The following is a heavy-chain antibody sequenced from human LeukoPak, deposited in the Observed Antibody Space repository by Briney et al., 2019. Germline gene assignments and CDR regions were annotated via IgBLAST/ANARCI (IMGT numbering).Heavy chain of an antibody. CDR3: ATPKSYYDSSGYWY. V-gene: IGHV1-24*01. Sequence: ASVKVSCKVSGYTLTELSMHWVRQAPGKGLEWMGGFDPEDGETIYAQKFQGRVTMTEDTSTDTAYMELSSLRSEDTAVYYCATPKSYYDSSGYWYWGQGTLVTVSS. J-gene: IGHJ4*02. D-gene: IGHD3-22*01. CDR2: FDPEDGET. CDR1: GYTLTELS.